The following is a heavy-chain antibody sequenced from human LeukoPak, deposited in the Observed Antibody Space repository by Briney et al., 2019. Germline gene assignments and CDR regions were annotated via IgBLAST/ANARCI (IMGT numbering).Heavy chain of an antibody. D-gene: IGHD1-7*01. Sequence: GASVKVSCKASGYTFTSYGISWVRQAPGQGLEWMGWISAYNGNTNYAQKLQGRVTMTTDTSTSTAYMELSSLRSEDTAVYYCAREGGVTGTTTRGMIDIWGQGTMVTVSS. J-gene: IGHJ3*02. CDR3: AREGGVTGTTTRGMIDI. V-gene: IGHV1-18*01. CDR2: ISAYNGNT. CDR1: GYTFTSYG.